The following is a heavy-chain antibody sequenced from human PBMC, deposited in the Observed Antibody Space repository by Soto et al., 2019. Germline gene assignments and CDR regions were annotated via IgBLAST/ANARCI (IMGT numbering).Heavy chain of an antibody. J-gene: IGHJ5*02. V-gene: IGHV4-34*01. CDR3: ARGRATMIAVVTRRNWFDP. Sequence: SETLSLTCAVYGGSFSGYYWSWIRQPPGKGLEWIGEINHSGSTNYNPSLKSRVTISVDTSKNQFSLKLSSVTAADTAVYYCARGRATMIAVVTRRNWFDPWGQGTLVTVSS. D-gene: IGHD3-22*01. CDR1: GGSFSGYY. CDR2: INHSGST.